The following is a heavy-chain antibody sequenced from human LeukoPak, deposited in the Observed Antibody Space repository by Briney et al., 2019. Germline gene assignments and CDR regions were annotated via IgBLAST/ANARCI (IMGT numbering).Heavy chain of an antibody. CDR1: GFTFNAYT. CDR2: MNYSRDYV. CDR3: ARGLVGAAFDY. D-gene: IGHD1-26*01. J-gene: IGHJ4*02. V-gene: IGHV3-21*01. Sequence: GGSLRLSCGASGFTFNAYTMHWVRQVPGKGLEWVSSMNYSRDYVFYEDSVKGRFTIFRDNANQSLDLEMSSLRGEDTAIYYCARGLVGAAFDYWGRGTLV.